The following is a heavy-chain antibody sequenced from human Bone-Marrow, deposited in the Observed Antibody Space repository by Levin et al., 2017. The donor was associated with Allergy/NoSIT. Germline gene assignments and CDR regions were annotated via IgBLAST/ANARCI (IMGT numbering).Heavy chain of an antibody. CDR3: AKDRGWFASDV. D-gene: IGHD2-15*01. J-gene: IGHJ3*01. CDR1: GFTFSNYW. Sequence: SGESLKISCVASGFTFSNYWMSWFRQAPGKGLEWVASIKQDGSDKYYVDSVKGRFTISKDNAKNSLYLQMNSLRDDDTAVYYCAKDRGWFASDVWGQGTMVTVSS. CDR2: IKQDGSDK. V-gene: IGHV3-7*04.